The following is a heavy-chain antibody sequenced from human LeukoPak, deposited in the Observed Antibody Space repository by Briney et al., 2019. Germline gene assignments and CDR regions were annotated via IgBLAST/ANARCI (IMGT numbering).Heavy chain of an antibody. D-gene: IGHD1-26*01. V-gene: IGHV4-59*04. Sequence: SETLSLTCTVSGGSISDYYWSWIRQPPGKGLEWIGNIYSSGSTYYNASLQSRVTISIDTSKNQFSLRLNSVTAADTAMYYCAKSGGYGLIDYWGQGTRVTVSS. J-gene: IGHJ4*02. CDR2: IYSSGST. CDR1: GGSISDYY. CDR3: AKSGGYGLIDY.